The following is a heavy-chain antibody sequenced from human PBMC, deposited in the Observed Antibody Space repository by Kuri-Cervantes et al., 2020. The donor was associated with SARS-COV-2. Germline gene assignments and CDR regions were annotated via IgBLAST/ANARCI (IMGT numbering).Heavy chain of an antibody. J-gene: IGHJ4*02. V-gene: IGHV3-13*05. D-gene: IGHD2-2*01. CDR1: GFTFSSYD. CDR3: ARDMACTSTSCYGFDY. CDR2: IGTAGDP. Sequence: GESLKISCAASGFTFSSYDMHWVRQATGKGLEWVSAIGTAGDPYYPGSVKGRFTISRDNSKNTLYLQMNSLSAEDTAVYYCARDMACTSTSCYGFDYWGQGTPVTVSS.